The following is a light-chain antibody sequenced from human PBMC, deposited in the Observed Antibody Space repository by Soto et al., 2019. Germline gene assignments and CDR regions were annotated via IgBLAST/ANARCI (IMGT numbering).Light chain of an antibody. CDR3: QQSYT. J-gene: IGKJ5*01. Sequence: DIQMTQSPSSLSASVGDRVTITCRASQSISSYLNWYQQKPGKAPKLLIYAASSLQSGVPSRFSGSGSGTDFTLTISSLQPEDFATYSCQQSYTFGQGTRLAIK. V-gene: IGKV1-39*01. CDR2: AAS. CDR1: QSISSY.